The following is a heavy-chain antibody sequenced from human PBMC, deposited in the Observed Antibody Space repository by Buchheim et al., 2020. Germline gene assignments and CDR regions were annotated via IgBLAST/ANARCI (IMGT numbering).Heavy chain of an antibody. CDR1: GDSISSYY. J-gene: IGHJ5*02. V-gene: IGHV4-59*08. CDR2: FYYSGST. CDR3: ARAVVVTNWFDP. D-gene: IGHD4-23*01. Sequence: QVQLQESGPGLVKPSETLSLTCTVSGDSISSYYWSWIRQPPGKGLEWIGYFYYSGSTNYNPPLKSRVTISVDTSKNQFPLMLSSVTAADTAVYYCARAVVVTNWFDPWGQGTL.